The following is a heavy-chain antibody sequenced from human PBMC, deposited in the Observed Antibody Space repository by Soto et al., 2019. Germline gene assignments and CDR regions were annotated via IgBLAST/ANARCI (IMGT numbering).Heavy chain of an antibody. Sequence: SETLSLTCTVSGGSISSGDYYWSWIRQPPGKGLEWIGYIYYSGSTYYNPSLRSRVTISVDTYKNQFSLKLSSVTAADTAVYYCAVGYCSGGSCYPFDPWGQGTLVTVSS. CDR3: AVGYCSGGSCYPFDP. CDR2: IYYSGST. CDR1: GGSISSGDYY. D-gene: IGHD2-15*01. V-gene: IGHV4-30-4*01. J-gene: IGHJ5*02.